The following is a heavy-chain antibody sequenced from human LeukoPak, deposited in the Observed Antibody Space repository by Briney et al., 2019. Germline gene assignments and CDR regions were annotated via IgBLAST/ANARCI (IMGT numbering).Heavy chain of an antibody. CDR1: GYTFISYG. Sequence: GASVKVSCKASGYTFISYGFTWVRQAPGQGPEWMGWISAYNGNTNYAQKFQGRVTMTTDTSTSTAYMELRSLRSDDAAVYYCARGTRHLNDWKILERLYLGNDAFDFWGQGTMVTVSS. J-gene: IGHJ3*01. D-gene: IGHD3-3*01. V-gene: IGHV1-18*01. CDR2: ISAYNGNT. CDR3: ARGTRHLNDWKILERLYLGNDAFDF.